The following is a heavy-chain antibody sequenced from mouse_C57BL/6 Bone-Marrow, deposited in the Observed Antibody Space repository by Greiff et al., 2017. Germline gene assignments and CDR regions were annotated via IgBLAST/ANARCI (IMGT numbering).Heavy chain of an antibody. D-gene: IGHD1-1*01. CDR3: ARADGSSFSSSY. V-gene: IGHV1-19*01. CDR1: GYTFTDYY. Sequence: DVQLVESGPVLVKPGASVKMSCKASGYTFTDYYMNWVKQSHGKSLEWIGVINPYNGGTSYNQKFKGKATLTVDKSSSTAYMELNSLTSEDSAVYYCARADGSSFSSSYWGQGTTLTVSS. CDR2: INPYNGGT. J-gene: IGHJ2*01.